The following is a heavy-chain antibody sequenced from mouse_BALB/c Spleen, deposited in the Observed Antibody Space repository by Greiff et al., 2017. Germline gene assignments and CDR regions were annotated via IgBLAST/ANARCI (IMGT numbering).Heavy chain of an antibody. Sequence: QVQLQQSGAELVRPGASVKLSCKASGYTFTSYWINWVKQRPGQGLEWIGNIYPSDSYTNYNQKFKDKATLTVDKSSSTAYMQLSSPTSEDSAVYYCTRSHYGNFIYAMDYWGQGTSVTVSS. CDR2: IYPSDSYT. J-gene: IGHJ4*01. V-gene: IGHV1-69*02. D-gene: IGHD2-1*01. CDR3: TRSHYGNFIYAMDY. CDR1: GYTFTSYW.